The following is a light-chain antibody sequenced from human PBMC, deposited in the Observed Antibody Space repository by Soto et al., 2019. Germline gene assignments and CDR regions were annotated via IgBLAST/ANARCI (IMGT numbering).Light chain of an antibody. J-gene: IGLJ1*01. CDR3: SSFTNTITRYA. CDR2: EVS. Sequence: QSALTQPASVSGSPGQSITISCTGTSSDVGGYNYVSWFQHHPGKAPKFIIYEVSYRPSGVSARFSGSKSGDTASLTISGLQAEDEADYYCSSFTNTITRYAFGTGTKLTVL. CDR1: SSDVGGYNY. V-gene: IGLV2-14*01.